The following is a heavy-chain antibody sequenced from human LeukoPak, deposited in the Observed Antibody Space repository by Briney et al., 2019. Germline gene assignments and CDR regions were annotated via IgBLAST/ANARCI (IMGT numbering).Heavy chain of an antibody. D-gene: IGHD3-22*01. CDR1: GFTFSSYS. Sequence: GGSLRLSCAASGFTFSSYSMNWVRQAPGKELEWVSSITSGGHIYYADSVKGRFTISRDNAKNSLYLQMNSLRAEDTAIYYCARGAEYYYDSSGCFPFDYWGQGTLVTVSS. CDR3: ARGAEYYYDSSGCFPFDY. V-gene: IGHV3-21*01. CDR2: ITSGGHI. J-gene: IGHJ4*02.